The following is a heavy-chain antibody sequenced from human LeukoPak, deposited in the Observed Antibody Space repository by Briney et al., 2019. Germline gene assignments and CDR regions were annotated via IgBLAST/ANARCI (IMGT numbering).Heavy chain of an antibody. V-gene: IGHV3-30*02. D-gene: IGHD4-17*01. CDR3: ARVHYAPQNLFYY. Sequence: GGSLRLSCAASGFTFSSYGMHWVRQAPGKGLEWVAFIRYDGSNKYYADSVKGRFTISRDNSKNTLYLQMNSLRSDDTAVYYCARVHYAPQNLFYYWGQGTLVTVSS. J-gene: IGHJ4*02. CDR1: GFTFSSYG. CDR2: IRYDGSNK.